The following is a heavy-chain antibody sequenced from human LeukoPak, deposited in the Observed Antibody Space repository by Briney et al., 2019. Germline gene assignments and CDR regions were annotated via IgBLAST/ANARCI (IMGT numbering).Heavy chain of an antibody. CDR3: AKVVTADNGAFDI. V-gene: IGHV1-46*01. J-gene: IGHJ3*02. CDR2: INPSGGST. Sequence: ASVKVSCKASGYTFTSYYMHWVRQAPGQGLEWMGIINPSGGSTSYAQKFQGRVTMTTDTSTSTAYMELRSLRSDDTAVYYCAKVVTADNGAFDIWGQGTMVTVSS. CDR1: GYTFTSYY. D-gene: IGHD2-21*02.